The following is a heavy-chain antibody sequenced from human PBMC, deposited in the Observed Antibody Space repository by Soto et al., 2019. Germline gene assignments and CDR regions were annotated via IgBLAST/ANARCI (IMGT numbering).Heavy chain of an antibody. V-gene: IGHV3-15*07. D-gene: IGHD1-20*01. Sequence: EVQLVESGGGLVKPGESLRLSCAASGFIFSNAWMNWVRQAPGKGLEWVGRIKSNSDGGTIDYASPVKGRFIISRDDSKNTLDVQMNSLKVEDTAVYYCTTDRYWGQGTLVTVSS. CDR2: IKSNSDGGTI. J-gene: IGHJ4*02. CDR3: TTDRY. CDR1: GFIFSNAW.